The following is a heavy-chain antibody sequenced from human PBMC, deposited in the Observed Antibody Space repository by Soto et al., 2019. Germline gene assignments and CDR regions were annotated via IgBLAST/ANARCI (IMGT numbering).Heavy chain of an antibody. D-gene: IGHD1-7*01. J-gene: IGHJ6*02. CDR3: AREKLELRVYYGMDV. V-gene: IGHV3-30-3*01. Sequence: QVQLVESGGGVVQPGRSLRLSCAASGFTFSSYAMHWVRQAPGKGLEWVAVISYDGSNKYYADSVKGRFTISRDNSKNTLYLQMNSLRAEDTAVYYCAREKLELRVYYGMDVWGQGTTVTVSS. CDR2: ISYDGSNK. CDR1: GFTFSSYA.